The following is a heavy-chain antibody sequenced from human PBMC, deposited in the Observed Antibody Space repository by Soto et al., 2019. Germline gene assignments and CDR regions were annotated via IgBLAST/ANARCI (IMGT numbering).Heavy chain of an antibody. D-gene: IGHD1-26*01. CDR2: ISSSSSYT. Sequence: GGSVRLSCAASGFTFSDYYMSWIRQAPGKGLEWVSYISSSSSYTNYADSVKGRFTISRDNAKNSLYLQMNSLRAEDTAVYYCARGPSKWELPSYFDYWGQGTLVTVSS. J-gene: IGHJ4*02. CDR1: GFTFSDYY. V-gene: IGHV3-11*05. CDR3: ARGPSKWELPSYFDY.